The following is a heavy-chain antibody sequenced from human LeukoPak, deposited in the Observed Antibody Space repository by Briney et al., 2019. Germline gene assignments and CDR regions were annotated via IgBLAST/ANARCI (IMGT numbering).Heavy chain of an antibody. CDR1: GGSISSGSYY. V-gene: IGHV4-61*02. D-gene: IGHD1-26*01. J-gene: IGHJ5*02. CDR2: IYTSGST. CDR3: ARDRGVVGDPGLFDP. Sequence: SQTLSLTCTVSGGSISSGSYYWSWIRQPAGKGLEWIGRIYTSGSTNYNPSLKSRVTISVDTSKNQFSLKLSSVTAADTAVYYCARDRGVVGDPGLFDPWGQGTLVTVSS.